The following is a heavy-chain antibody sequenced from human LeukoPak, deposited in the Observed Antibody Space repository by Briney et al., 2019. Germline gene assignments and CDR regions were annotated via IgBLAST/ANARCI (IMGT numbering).Heavy chain of an antibody. CDR3: ARDFGPRVYSGSYPIINWFDP. J-gene: IGHJ5*02. CDR1: GGSINSYY. Sequence: PSETLSLTCTVSGGSINSYYWSWVRQPPGKGLEWIGYIYHTGSTTNYNPSLKSRVTISLDTSKNQFFLKVNSVTAADTAVYYCARDFGPRVYSGSYPIINWFDPWGQGTLVTVSS. V-gene: IGHV4-59*12. CDR2: IYHTGSTT. D-gene: IGHD1-26*01.